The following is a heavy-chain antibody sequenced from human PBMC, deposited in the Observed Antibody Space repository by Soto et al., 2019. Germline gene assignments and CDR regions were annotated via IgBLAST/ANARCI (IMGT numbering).Heavy chain of an antibody. CDR1: GYSISSGYF. CDR2: IEHNGNN. D-gene: IGHD3-10*01. CDR3: ARDFRYFPY. Sequence: PSETLSLTCAVSGYSISSGYFWTWVRQPPGKGLEWIGEIEHNGNNNINPSLKSRVTLSVDNSKNQISLTPTSVTAADTAVYYCARDFRYFPYWGHGTLVTVSS. V-gene: IGHV4-4*02. J-gene: IGHJ4*03.